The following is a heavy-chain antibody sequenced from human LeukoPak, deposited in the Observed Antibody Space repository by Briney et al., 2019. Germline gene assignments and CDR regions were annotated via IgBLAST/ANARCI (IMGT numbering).Heavy chain of an antibody. V-gene: IGHV3-11*04. CDR1: GFTFSDSH. CDR2: ISSSGGMI. J-gene: IGHJ4*02. D-gene: IGHD5-12*01. CDR3: ARDRLGLSADGPIDL. Sequence: GGSLRLSCAASGFTFSDSHMNWIRQAPGKGLEWISYISSSGGMIYYADSVKGRFTISRDNAKNSLYLQMNSLRAEDTAVYYCARDRLGLSADGPIDLWGQGTLVVVSS.